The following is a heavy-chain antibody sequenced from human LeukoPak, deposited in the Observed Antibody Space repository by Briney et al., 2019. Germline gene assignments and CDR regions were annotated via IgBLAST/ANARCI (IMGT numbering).Heavy chain of an antibody. CDR2: ISTSGSGT. D-gene: IGHD2-2*01. V-gene: IGHV3-23*01. J-gene: IGHJ4*02. CDR3: AREGCSTTSCYHFDY. CDR1: GFTFSNYA. Sequence: GGSLRLSCVASGFTFSNYAMNWVRQAPGKGLEWVSVISTSGSGTYYADSVKGRFAISRDNSRNTLYLQMSRLRADDTAVYYCAREGCSTTSCYHFDYWGQGTLVTVSS.